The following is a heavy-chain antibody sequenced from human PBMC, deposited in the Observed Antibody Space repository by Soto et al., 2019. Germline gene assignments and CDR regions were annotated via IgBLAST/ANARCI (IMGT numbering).Heavy chain of an antibody. CDR3: ARRWGEGRVDY. V-gene: IGHV4-4*02. CDR1: GGSISSSNW. Sequence: QVQLQESGPGLVKPSGTLSLTCAVSGGSISSSNWWSWVRQPPGKGLQWIGEIYHSGSTNYIPSLKSRVTILVDKSRNQFSLQLSSVTAADTAVYYCARRWGEGRVDYWGQGTLVTVSS. D-gene: IGHD3-10*01. CDR2: IYHSGST. J-gene: IGHJ4*02.